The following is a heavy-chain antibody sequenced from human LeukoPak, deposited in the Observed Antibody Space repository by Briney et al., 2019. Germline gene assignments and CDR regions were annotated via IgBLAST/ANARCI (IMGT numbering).Heavy chain of an antibody. CDR2: IDWDDDK. D-gene: IGHD3-10*01. CDR1: GFSLSPRAMR. V-gene: IGHV2-70*04. J-gene: IGHJ4*02. Sequence: SGPTLVKPTQTLTLTCTFSGFSLSPRAMRVSWIRQPPGKALEWLARIDWDDDKLYSTSLKTRLTISKDTSKNQVILSMTNMDPVDTAKYYCARIFGFGELYFDYWGQGILGTVSS. CDR3: ARIFGFGELYFDY.